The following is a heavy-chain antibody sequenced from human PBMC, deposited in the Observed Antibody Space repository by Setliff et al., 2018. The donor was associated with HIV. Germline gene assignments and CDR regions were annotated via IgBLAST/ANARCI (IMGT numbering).Heavy chain of an antibody. J-gene: IGHJ3*02. V-gene: IGHV1-8*02. CDR1: GDTFTTYD. CDR3: ARGPDVRTGESAFDI. CDR2: MNTNSGNT. Sequence: ASVKVSCKASGDTFTTYDINWVRQATGQGPEWIGWMNTNSGNTGYAQKFQVRVTMTRNTSISTAYMELSRLTSADTALYFCARGPDVRTGESAFDIWGQGTTVTVSS.